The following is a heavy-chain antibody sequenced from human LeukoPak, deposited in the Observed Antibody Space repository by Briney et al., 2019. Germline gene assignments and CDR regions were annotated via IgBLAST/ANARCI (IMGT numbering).Heavy chain of an antibody. CDR3: ARSPGGGWDGAFDI. D-gene: IGHD2-15*01. CDR1: GYIFTSYY. CDR2: INPSGGST. Sequence: ASVKVSCKASGYIFTSYYMHWVRQAPGQGLEWMGIINPSGGSTSYAQKFQGRVTMTRDTSTSAVHMELSSLRSEDTAVYYCARSPGGGWDGAFDIWGQGTMVTVSS. V-gene: IGHV1-46*01. J-gene: IGHJ3*02.